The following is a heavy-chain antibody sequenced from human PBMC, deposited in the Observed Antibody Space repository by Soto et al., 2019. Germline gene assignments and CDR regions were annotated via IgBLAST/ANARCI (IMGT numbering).Heavy chain of an antibody. J-gene: IGHJ4*02. CDR2: IWYDGSNK. Sequence: QVQLVESGGGVVQPGRSLRLSCAASGFTFSSYGMHWVRQAPGKGLEWVAVIWYDGSNKYYADSVKGRFTISRDNSKNTLYLQRIGLRAGETAVYYCARDLNRGSGWYLGSYYFDYWGQGTLVTVSS. CDR3: ARDLNRGSGWYLGSYYFDY. V-gene: IGHV3-33*01. D-gene: IGHD6-19*01. CDR1: GFTFSSYG.